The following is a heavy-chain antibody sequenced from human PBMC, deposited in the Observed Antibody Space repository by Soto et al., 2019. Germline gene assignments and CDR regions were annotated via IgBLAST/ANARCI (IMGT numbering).Heavy chain of an antibody. Sequence: GGSLRLSCEASGFTLRNYAMTWIRQAPGKGLEWVSLISANDVGTYYAESVKTRFAISTDQSRNTVYLQMDSLRADDTAIYYCAKAKNDYNWDNRPPFDYWGQGTLVTVSS. CDR1: GFTLRNYA. D-gene: IGHD1-20*01. V-gene: IGHV3-23*01. CDR2: ISANDVGT. CDR3: AKAKNDYNWDNRPPFDY. J-gene: IGHJ4*02.